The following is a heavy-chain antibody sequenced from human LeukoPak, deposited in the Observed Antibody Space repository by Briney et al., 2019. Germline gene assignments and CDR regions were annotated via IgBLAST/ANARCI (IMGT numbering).Heavy chain of an antibody. CDR2: IDEDGSEK. D-gene: IGHD6-19*01. CDR1: GFTFTTYC. CDR3: ARDEVAALGY. Sequence: GESLRLSCAASGFTFTTYCMSWVRQFPGQGLEWVANIDEDGSEKYYVDSVKGRFTISRDNSRNSLYLQLNSLRAEDTAVYYCARDEVAALGYWGQGTLVTVSS. V-gene: IGHV3-7*01. J-gene: IGHJ4*02.